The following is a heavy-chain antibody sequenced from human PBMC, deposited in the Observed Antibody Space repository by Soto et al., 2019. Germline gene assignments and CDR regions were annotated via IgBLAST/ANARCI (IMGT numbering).Heavy chain of an antibody. Sequence: EVQLVQSGAEVKKPGESLKISCKGSGYSFTSYWIGWVRQMPGKGLEWMGIIYPGDSDTRYSPSFQGQVTISADKSISTAYPQSSGLNAADTAMYYCARAESSGRLTPCAYWGQGTLVTVSS. CDR2: IYPGDSDT. V-gene: IGHV5-51*01. D-gene: IGHD6-19*01. CDR1: GYSFTSYW. CDR3: ARAESSGRLTPCAY. J-gene: IGHJ4*02.